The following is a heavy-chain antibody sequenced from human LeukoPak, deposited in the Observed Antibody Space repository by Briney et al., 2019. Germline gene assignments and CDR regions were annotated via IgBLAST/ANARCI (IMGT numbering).Heavy chain of an antibody. J-gene: IGHJ5*02. CDR3: ARSEKYDFWSGPHLFDP. Sequence: SQTLSLTCAISGDSVSSNSAAWNWIRQSPSRGLEWLGRTYYRSKWYNDYAVSVKSRITINPDTSKNQFSLQLSSVTAADTAVYYCARSEKYDFWSGPHLFDPWGQGTLVTVSS. V-gene: IGHV6-1*01. D-gene: IGHD3-3*01. CDR2: TYYRSKWYN. CDR1: GDSVSSNSAA.